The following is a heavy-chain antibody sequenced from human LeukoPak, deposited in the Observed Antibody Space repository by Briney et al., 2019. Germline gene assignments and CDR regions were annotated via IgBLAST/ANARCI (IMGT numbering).Heavy chain of an antibody. D-gene: IGHD2-15*01. CDR1: GGSISSSSYY. J-gene: IGHJ3*02. CDR3: ATRPIVVVVAATYAFDI. Sequence: SETLSLTCTVSGGSISSSSYYWGWSRQPPGKGLEWIGCSYYSGSTYYNPSLKSRVTISVDTSKNQFSLKLSSVTAADTAVYYCATRPIVVVVAATYAFDIWGRGTMVTVSS. V-gene: IGHV4-39*01. CDR2: SYYSGST.